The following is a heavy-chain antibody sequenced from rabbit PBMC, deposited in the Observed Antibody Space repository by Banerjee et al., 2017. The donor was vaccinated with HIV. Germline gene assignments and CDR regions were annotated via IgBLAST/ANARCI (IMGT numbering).Heavy chain of an antibody. Sequence: QSLEESGGDLVKPGASLTLTCTASGFSFSSTYWICWVRQAPGKGLEWIGCIYTGSGSTWYASWAKGRFTISKTSSTTVTLQMTSLTAADTATYFCARESYYSWGDVGYSYAKLWGPGTLVTVS. CDR2: IYTGSGST. V-gene: IGHV1S40*01. J-gene: IGHJ4*01. CDR3: ARESYYSWGDVGYSYAKL. D-gene: IGHD6-1*01. CDR1: GFSFSSTYW.